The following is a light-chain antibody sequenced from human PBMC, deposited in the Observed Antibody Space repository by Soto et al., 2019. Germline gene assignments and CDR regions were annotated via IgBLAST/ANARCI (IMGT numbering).Light chain of an antibody. CDR1: QSVSSN. V-gene: IGKV3-15*01. J-gene: IGKJ4*01. CDR2: GAS. CDR3: QQSYSQPLT. Sequence: EIVMTQSPATLPVSPGERATLSCRASQSVSSNLAWYQQKPGQAPRFLIYGASTRATGIPARFSGSGSGTEFTLTISSLQPEDFATYYCQQSYSQPLTFGGGTKVDIK.